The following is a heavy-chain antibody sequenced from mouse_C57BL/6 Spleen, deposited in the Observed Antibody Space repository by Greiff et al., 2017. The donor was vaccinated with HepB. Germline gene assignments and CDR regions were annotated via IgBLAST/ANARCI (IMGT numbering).Heavy chain of an antibody. V-gene: IGHV5-4*03. CDR3: ASYYSNYEGYFDV. D-gene: IGHD2-5*01. CDR2: ISDGGSYT. J-gene: IGHJ1*03. CDR1: GFTFSRYA. Sequence: EVMLVESGGGLVKPGGSLKLSCAASGFTFSRYAMSWVRQTPDKRLEWVATISDGGSYTYYPANVKGRFTISRDNAKNNLYLQMSHLKAEDTAMYYCASYYSNYEGYFDVWGTGTTVTVSS.